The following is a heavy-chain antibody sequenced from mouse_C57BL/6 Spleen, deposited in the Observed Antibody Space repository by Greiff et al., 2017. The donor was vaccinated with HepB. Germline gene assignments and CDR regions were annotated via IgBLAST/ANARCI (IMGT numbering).Heavy chain of an antibody. CDR2: INPYNGDT. CDR3: ARDDGYYDFDY. J-gene: IGHJ2*01. D-gene: IGHD2-3*01. CDR1: GYSFTGYF. Sequence: EVQLVESGPELVKPGDSVKISCKASGYSFTGYFMNWVMQSHGKSLEWIGRINPYNGDTFYNQKFKGKATLTVDKSSSTAHMELRSLTSEDSAVYYCARDDGYYDFDYWGQGTTLTVSS. V-gene: IGHV1-20*01.